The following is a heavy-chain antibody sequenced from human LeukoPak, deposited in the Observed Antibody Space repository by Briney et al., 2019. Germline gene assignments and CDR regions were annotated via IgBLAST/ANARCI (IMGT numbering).Heavy chain of an antibody. Sequence: SETLSLTCTVSGGSINSSSYYWGWIRQPPGEALEGIGSIYHSGYTYYNPSLKSRVTISVDTSKNQFSLKLSSVTAADTAVYYCARRRRDILTGYYVFDYWGQGTLVSVSS. CDR1: GGSINSSSYY. V-gene: IGHV4-39*01. D-gene: IGHD3-9*01. J-gene: IGHJ4*02. CDR2: IYHSGYT. CDR3: ARRRRDILTGYYVFDY.